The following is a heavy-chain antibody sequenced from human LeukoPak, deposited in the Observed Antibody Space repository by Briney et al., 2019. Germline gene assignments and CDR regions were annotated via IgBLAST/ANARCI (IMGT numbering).Heavy chain of an antibody. J-gene: IGHJ3*02. CDR2: IYYSGST. Sequence: SETLSLTCTVSGGSISSYYWGWIRQPPGKGLEWIGSIYYSGSTYYNPSLKSRVTISVDTSKNQFSLKLSSVTAADTAVYYCARFAYYYDSSGYVGDAFDIWGQGTMVTVSS. CDR1: GGSISSYY. D-gene: IGHD3-22*01. V-gene: IGHV4-39*07. CDR3: ARFAYYYDSSGYVGDAFDI.